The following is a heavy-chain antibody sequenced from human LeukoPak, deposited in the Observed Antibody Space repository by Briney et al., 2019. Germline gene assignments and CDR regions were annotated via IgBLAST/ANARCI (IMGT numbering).Heavy chain of an antibody. CDR2: ISYDESYQ. V-gene: IGHV3-30*04. Sequence: GGSLRLSCAASGFTFSSYAMHWVRQAPGKGLEWVSVISYDESYQYYADSVKGRFTISRDNYKNTLYLQMNNMRPEDTAVFFCARGGYYDSSGYPYFWKTNTDAFDIWGRGTMVTVSA. D-gene: IGHD3-22*01. CDR1: GFTFSSYA. CDR3: ARGGYYDSSGYPYFWKTNTDAFDI. J-gene: IGHJ3*02.